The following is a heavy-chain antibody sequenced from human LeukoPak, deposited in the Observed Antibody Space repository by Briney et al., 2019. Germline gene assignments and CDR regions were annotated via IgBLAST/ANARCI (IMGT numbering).Heavy chain of an antibody. Sequence: GGSLRLSCAASGFTFSSYSMSWVRQAPGKGLEWVSYISSSSSTIYYADSVKGRFTISRDNSKNTLYLQMNSLGAEDTAVYYCARDSLYYYDSSGFDYWGQGTLVAVSS. CDR2: ISSSSSTI. CDR3: ARDSLYYYDSSGFDY. J-gene: IGHJ4*02. V-gene: IGHV3-48*01. D-gene: IGHD3-22*01. CDR1: GFTFSSYS.